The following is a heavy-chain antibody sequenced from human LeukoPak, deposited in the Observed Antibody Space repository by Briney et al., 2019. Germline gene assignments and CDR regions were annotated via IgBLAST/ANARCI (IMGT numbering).Heavy chain of an antibody. CDR1: GGSISSYY. V-gene: IGHV4-34*01. CDR2: INHSGST. J-gene: IGHJ4*02. CDR3: ARSARGYFDWLLDY. Sequence: PSETLSLTCTVSGGSISSYYWSWIRQPAGKGLEWIGEINHSGSTNYNPSLKSRVTISVDTSKNQFSLKLSSVTAADTAVYYCARSARGYFDWLLDYWGQGTLVTVSS. D-gene: IGHD3-9*01.